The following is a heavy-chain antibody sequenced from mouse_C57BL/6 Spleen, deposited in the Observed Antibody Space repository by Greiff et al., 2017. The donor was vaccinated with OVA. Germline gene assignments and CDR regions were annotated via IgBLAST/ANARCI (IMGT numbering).Heavy chain of an antibody. CDR1: GYTFTDYY. CDR3: ARHGVFDY. V-gene: IGHV1-26*01. J-gene: IGHJ2*01. CDR2: INPNNGGT. Sequence: VQLQQSGPELVKPGASVKISCKASGYTFTDYYMNWVKQSHGKSLEWIGDINPNNGGTSYNQKFKGKATLTVDKSSSTAYMELRSLTSEDSAVYYCARHGVFDYWGQGTTLTVSS.